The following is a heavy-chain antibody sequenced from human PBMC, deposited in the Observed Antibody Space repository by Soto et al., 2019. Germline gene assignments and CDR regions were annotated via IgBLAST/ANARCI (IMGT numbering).Heavy chain of an antibody. CDR3: ARDSHSQQPNHRWGGGYMDV. D-gene: IGHD6-13*01. J-gene: IGHJ6*03. V-gene: IGHV4-31*11. CDR1: GGSISNGGYY. CDR2: IYFSGST. Sequence: QLQLQESGPGLVKPSQTLSLTCAVSGGSISNGGYYWSWIRQHPGKGLEWIGSIYFSGSTYYNPSLRGRVTLSVATPKNRFSLKLSSVTAADTAVYYCARDSHSQQPNHRWGGGYMDVWGKGTTVTVSS.